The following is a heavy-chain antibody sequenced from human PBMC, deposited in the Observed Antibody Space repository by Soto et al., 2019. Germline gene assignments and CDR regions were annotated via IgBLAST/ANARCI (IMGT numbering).Heavy chain of an antibody. Sequence: VPLVQSGAEVKKPGASVKVSCKSSGDSFNDYYLHWVRQAPGQGLEWMGWINPNSGVTKYAQKFQGWVTMTRDTSIRTVYMELSRLRSVATAVYYCARESGGATATLDYYYFYMDVWGKGTTVTVSS. D-gene: IGHD1-26*01. CDR2: INPNSGVT. CDR1: GDSFNDYY. J-gene: IGHJ6*03. V-gene: IGHV1-2*04. CDR3: ARESGGATATLDYYYFYMDV.